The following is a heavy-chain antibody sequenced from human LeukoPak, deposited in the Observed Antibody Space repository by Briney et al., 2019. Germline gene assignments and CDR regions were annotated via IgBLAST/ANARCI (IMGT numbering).Heavy chain of an antibody. V-gene: IGHV3-7*01. Sequence: GGSLRLSCAASGFTFSSYWMSWVRQAPGKGLEWVANIKQDGSEKYYVDSVKGRFTISRDNAKNSLYLQMNSLRAEDTAVYYCAKSSVGLVKTRDYWGQGTLVTVSS. J-gene: IGHJ4*02. CDR1: GFTFSSYW. CDR2: IKQDGSEK. CDR3: AKSSVGLVKTRDY. D-gene: IGHD3-16*01.